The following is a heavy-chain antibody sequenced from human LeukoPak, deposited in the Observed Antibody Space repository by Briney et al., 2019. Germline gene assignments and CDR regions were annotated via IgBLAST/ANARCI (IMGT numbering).Heavy chain of an antibody. J-gene: IGHJ4*02. V-gene: IGHV7-4-1*02. CDR3: AREWGYCRSTSCYPNFYFDN. D-gene: IGHD2-2*01. CDR2: INTNTGNP. Sequence: GASVKVSCKASGYTFTSYAMNWVRQAPGQGLEWMGWINTNTGNPTYAQGFTGRFVFSLDTSVSTAYLQTSSLKAEDAAVYYCAREWGYCRSTSCYPNFYFDNWGQGTLVTVSS. CDR1: GYTFTSYA.